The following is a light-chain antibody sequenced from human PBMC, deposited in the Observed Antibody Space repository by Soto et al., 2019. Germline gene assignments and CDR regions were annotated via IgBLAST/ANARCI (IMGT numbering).Light chain of an antibody. V-gene: IGKV3-20*01. CDR3: QQYGSSPQT. J-gene: IGKJ1*01. Sequence: DTVLTQSPDTLSLSPGDRATLSCRASQSVISSYLAWYQQKPGQAPRLLIYAASSRASDIPDRFSGGGSGTDFTLTISRLEPEDFAVYYCQQYGSSPQTFGQGTKWIS. CDR1: QSVISSY. CDR2: AAS.